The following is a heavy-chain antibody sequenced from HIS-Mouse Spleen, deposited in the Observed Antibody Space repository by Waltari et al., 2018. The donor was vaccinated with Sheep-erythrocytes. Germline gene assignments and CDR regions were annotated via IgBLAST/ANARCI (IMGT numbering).Heavy chain of an antibody. J-gene: IGHJ3*02. V-gene: IGHV4-34*01. D-gene: IGHD6-19*01. CDR2: INHSGST. Sequence: QVQLQPWGAGLVKPSETLSLTCAVYGCSFRRYYWSWIRQPPGKGLEWIGEINHSGSTNYNPSLKSRVTISVDTSKNQFSLKLSSVTAADTAVYYCALSVDLAGAFDIWGQGTMVTVSS. CDR3: ALSVDLAGAFDI. CDR1: GCSFRRYY.